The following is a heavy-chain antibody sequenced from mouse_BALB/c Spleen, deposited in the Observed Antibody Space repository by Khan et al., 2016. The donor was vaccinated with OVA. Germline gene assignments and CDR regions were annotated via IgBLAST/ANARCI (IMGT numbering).Heavy chain of an antibody. D-gene: IGHD2-3*01. J-gene: IGHJ4*01. Sequence: QVQLQQSGPGLVAPSQSLSITCTVSGFSLTTYGVHWVRQPPGKGLEWLVVIWSDGSTNYNSVLKSRLSISKDNSKSQVFLKMNSLQTVDTAMYYCARWFDGYSSLYAMDYWGQGTSVTVSS. V-gene: IGHV2-6*02. CDR2: IWSDGST. CDR3: ARWFDGYSSLYAMDY. CDR1: GFSLTTYG.